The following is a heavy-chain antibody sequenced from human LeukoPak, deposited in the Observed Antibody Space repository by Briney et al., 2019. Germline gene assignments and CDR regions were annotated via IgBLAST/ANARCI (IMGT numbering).Heavy chain of an antibody. J-gene: IGHJ5*02. V-gene: IGHV1-2*02. CDR1: GYTFTGYY. D-gene: IGHD3-3*01. CDR2: INPNSGGT. CDR3: ARDFECITIFGVVTNNWFDP. Sequence: GASVKVSCKASGYTFTGYYMHWVRQAPGQGLEWMGWINPNSGGTNYAQKFQGRVTMTRDTSISTAYMELSRLRSDDTAVYYCARDFECITIFGVVTNNWFDPWGQGTLVTVSS.